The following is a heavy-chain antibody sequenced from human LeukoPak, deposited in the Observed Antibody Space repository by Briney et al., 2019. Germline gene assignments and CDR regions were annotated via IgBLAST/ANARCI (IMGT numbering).Heavy chain of an antibody. CDR1: GFTFSNYA. CDR2: ISGSGGST. CDR3: AKDNIVLMVYATLS. J-gene: IGHJ4*02. V-gene: IGHV3-23*01. Sequence: GGSLRLSYAASGFTFSNYAMSWARQAPGKGLEWVSAISGSGGSTYYADSVKGRFTISRDNSKNTLYLQMNSLRAEDTAVYYCAKDNIVLMVYATLSWGQGTLVTVSS. D-gene: IGHD2-8*01.